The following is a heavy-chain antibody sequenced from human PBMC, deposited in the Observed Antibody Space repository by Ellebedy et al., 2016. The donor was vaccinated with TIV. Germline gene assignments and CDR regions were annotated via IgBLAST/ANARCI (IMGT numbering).Heavy chain of an antibody. D-gene: IGHD1-26*01. V-gene: IGHV3-21*01. Sequence: PGGSLRLSCAASGFTFSSYSMNWVRQAPGKGLEWVSAISGSGGSTYYADSVKGRFTISRDNAKNSLYLQMNSLRADDTAVYYCAREYGGATVAYWGQGTLVSVYS. CDR1: GFTFSSYS. CDR3: AREYGGATVAY. J-gene: IGHJ4*02. CDR2: ISGSGGST.